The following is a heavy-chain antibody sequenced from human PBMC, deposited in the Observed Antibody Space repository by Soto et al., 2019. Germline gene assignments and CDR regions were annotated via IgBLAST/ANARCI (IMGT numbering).Heavy chain of an antibody. CDR1: GYTFTNYG. J-gene: IGHJ5*02. V-gene: IGHV1-18*01. D-gene: IGHD3-10*01. Sequence: QVQLVQSGGEVKKPGASVKVSCKASGYTFTNYGISWVRQAPGQGLEWMGWIDVYNGNTKYAQKVQGRVTMTTGTXTXTXHMELRSLRSDDTAVYYCARGVGSGSYYNQYNWFDPWGQGTLVTVSS. CDR3: ARGVGSGSYYNQYNWFDP. CDR2: IDVYNGNT.